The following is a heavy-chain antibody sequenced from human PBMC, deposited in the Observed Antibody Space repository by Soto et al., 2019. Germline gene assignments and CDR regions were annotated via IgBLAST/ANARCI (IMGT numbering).Heavy chain of an antibody. J-gene: IGHJ1*01. Sequence: QVQLVQSGAEVKKPGSSVKVSCKASGGTFSSYAISWVRQAPGQGLEWMGGIIPICGTANYAQKFQGRVTITADESTGTAYMELSSLRSEDTAVYYCARVPSPYGDYAFFPHWGQGTLVTVSS. CDR2: IIPICGTA. V-gene: IGHV1-69*12. CDR1: GGTFSSYA. D-gene: IGHD4-17*01. CDR3: ARVPSPYGDYAFFPH.